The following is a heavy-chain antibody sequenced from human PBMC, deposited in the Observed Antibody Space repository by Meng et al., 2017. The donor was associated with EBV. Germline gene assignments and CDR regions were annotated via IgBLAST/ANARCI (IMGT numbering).Heavy chain of an antibody. CDR1: GFAFSGSA. Sequence: LDVAVSWGGLVLPGGSWVFLCAAAGFAFSGSAMHWVRQASGKGLEWVGRIRSKAKSYATAYAASVKGRLVISRDDSKSTAYLQMNSLKTEDTAVYYCTRMSSPIDYWGQGTLVTVSS. D-gene: IGHD2-2*01. J-gene: IGHJ4*02. CDR3: TRMSSPIDY. CDR2: IRSKAKSYAT. V-gene: IGHV3-73*01.